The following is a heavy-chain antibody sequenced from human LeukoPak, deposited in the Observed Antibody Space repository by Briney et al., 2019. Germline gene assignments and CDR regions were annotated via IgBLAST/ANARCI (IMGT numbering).Heavy chain of an antibody. D-gene: IGHD6-13*01. CDR3: ARGVRKQQLVRRYFDY. J-gene: IGHJ4*02. CDR1: GGSFSGYY. CDR2: INHSGST. V-gene: IGHV4-34*01. Sequence: SETLSLTCAVYGGSFSGYYWSLIRQPPGKGLEWIGEINHSGSTNYNPSLKSRVTISVDTSKNQFSLKLSSVTAADTAVYYCARGVRKQQLVRRYFDYWGQGTLVTVSS.